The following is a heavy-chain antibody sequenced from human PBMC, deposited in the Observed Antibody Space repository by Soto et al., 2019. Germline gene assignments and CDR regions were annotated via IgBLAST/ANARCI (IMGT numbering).Heavy chain of an antibody. CDR1: VGSISSYY. J-gene: IGHJ4*02. V-gene: IGHV4-59*01. CDR2: IYYSGST. CDR3: ARAVTRDLFDY. D-gene: IGHD4-17*01. Sequence: SGTLSLTCTVSVGSISSYYGSWIRQPPGKGLEWIGYIYYSGSTNYNPSLKSRVTISVDTSKNQFSLKLSSVTAADTAVYYCARAVTRDLFDYWGQGTLVTVSS.